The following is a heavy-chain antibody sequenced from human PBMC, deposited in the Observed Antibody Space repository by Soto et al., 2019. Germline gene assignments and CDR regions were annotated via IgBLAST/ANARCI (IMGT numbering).Heavy chain of an antibody. V-gene: IGHV3-48*02. CDR1: GFTFSSYS. Sequence: EVQLVGSGGGLVQPGGSLRLSCAASGFTFSSYSMNWVRQVPGKGLEWVAYISYSSSTIYYADSVKGRFTISRDNAKNSLYLQMNSLRDEDTAVFFCARRGHGYYDTSGYYYFDYWGQGTLVTVSS. J-gene: IGHJ4*02. CDR2: ISYSSSTI. D-gene: IGHD3-22*01. CDR3: ARRGHGYYDTSGYYYFDY.